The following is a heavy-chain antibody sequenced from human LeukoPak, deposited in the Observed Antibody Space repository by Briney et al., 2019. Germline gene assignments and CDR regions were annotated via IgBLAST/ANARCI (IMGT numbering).Heavy chain of an antibody. J-gene: IGHJ4*02. V-gene: IGHV3-30*09. Sequence: GGSLRLSCAASGFTVSSNYMSWVRQAPGRGLEWVALILYEDKYYADSAKGRFAISRDNSKNTMYLEMNSLRAEDTAVYYCARGATYYYGSASYYHAYWGQGTLVTVSS. CDR1: GFTVSSNY. D-gene: IGHD3-10*01. CDR3: ARGATYYYGSASYYHAY. CDR2: ILYEDK.